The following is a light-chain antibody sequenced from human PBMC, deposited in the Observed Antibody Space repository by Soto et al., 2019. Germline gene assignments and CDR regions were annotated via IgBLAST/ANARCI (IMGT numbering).Light chain of an antibody. J-gene: IGLJ3*02. V-gene: IGLV2-23*01. CDR2: EGS. Sequence: QSVLTQPASVSGSLGQSIPISCTGTSSDVGSYNIVSWYQQHPGKVPKLIIYEGSSRPSGVSNRFSGSKSGNTAALTISGLQAEDEADYYCCSYAGSSNWVFGGGTQLTVL. CDR1: SSDVGSYNI. CDR3: CSYAGSSNWV.